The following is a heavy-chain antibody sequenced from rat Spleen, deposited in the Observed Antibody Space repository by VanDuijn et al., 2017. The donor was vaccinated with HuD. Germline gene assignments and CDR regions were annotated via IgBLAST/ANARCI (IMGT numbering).Heavy chain of an antibody. CDR3: ARLGGYNPYWYFDF. CDR1: GFTFNDYG. J-gene: IGHJ1*01. CDR2: ISPSGGTT. V-gene: IGHV5-19*01. D-gene: IGHD1-4*01. Sequence: EVQLAESGGGLVQPGRSLKLSCAASGFTFNDYGIHWIRQAPTKGLEWVASISPSGGTTYYRDSVKGRFSISRENAESTLYLQMDSLRSEDKATYYCARLGGYNPYWYFDFWGPGTMVTVSS.